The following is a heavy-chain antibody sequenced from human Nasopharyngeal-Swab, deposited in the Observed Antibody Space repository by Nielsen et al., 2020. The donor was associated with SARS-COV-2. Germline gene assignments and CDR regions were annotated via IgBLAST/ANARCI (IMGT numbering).Heavy chain of an antibody. V-gene: IGHV4-59*08. Sequence: SETLSLTCTVSGGSISSYYWSWIRQPPGKGLERIGYIYYSGSTNYNPSLKSRVTISVDTSKNQFSLKLSSVTAADTAVYYCARLVAAPYYYYMDVWGKGTTVTVSS. CDR1: GGSISSYY. J-gene: IGHJ6*03. CDR2: IYYSGST. CDR3: ARLVAAPYYYYMDV. D-gene: IGHD6-13*01.